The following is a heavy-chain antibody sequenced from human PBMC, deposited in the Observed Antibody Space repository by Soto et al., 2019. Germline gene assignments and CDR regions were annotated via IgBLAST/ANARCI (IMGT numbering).Heavy chain of an antibody. D-gene: IGHD2-2*01. CDR1: GGSISSGGYY. J-gene: IGHJ6*02. V-gene: IGHV4-31*03. CDR3: ARDNCSSTSCYGGMGMDV. Sequence: SETLSLTCTVPGGSISSGGYYWSWIRQHPGKGLEWIGYIYYSGSTYYNPSLKSRVTISVDTSKNQFSLKLSSVTAADTAVYYCARDNCSSTSCYGGMGMDVWGQGTTVTVSS. CDR2: IYYSGST.